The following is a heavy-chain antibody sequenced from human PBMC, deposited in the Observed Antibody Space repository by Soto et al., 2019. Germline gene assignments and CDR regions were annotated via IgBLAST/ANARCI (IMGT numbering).Heavy chain of an antibody. D-gene: IGHD2-15*01. V-gene: IGHV4-59*08. CDR3: ARHRCSGGSCYFHDAFDI. J-gene: IGHJ3*02. CDR1: GGSISSYY. Sequence: SETLSLTCTVSGGSISSYYWSWIRQPPGKGLEWIGYIYYSGSTNYNPSLKSRVTISVDTSKNQFSLKLSSVTAADTAVYYCARHRCSGGSCYFHDAFDIWGQGTMVTVSS. CDR2: IYYSGST.